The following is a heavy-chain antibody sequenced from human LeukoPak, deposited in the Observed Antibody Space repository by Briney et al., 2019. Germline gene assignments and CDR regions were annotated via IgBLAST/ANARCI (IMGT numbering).Heavy chain of an antibody. CDR2: IYYSGST. CDR1: GGSISSGDYY. J-gene: IGHJ4*02. D-gene: IGHD3-22*01. CDR3: ARVNYDSRDLDY. V-gene: IGHV4-30-4*01. Sequence: SETLSLTCTVSGGSISSGDYYWSWIRQRPGKGLEWIGYIYYSGSTYYNPSLKSRVTISVDTSKNQFSLKLSSVTAADTAVYYCARVNYDSRDLDYWGQGTLVTVSS.